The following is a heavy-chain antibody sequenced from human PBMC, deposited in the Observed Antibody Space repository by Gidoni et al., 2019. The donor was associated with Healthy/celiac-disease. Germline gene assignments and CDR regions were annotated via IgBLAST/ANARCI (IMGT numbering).Heavy chain of an antibody. CDR1: GDSVGSPDDY. D-gene: IGHD6-13*01. V-gene: IGHV4-39*07. CDR3: ARDIRYSSSWSHFDF. Sequence: QLQLQESGPRLVKPSETLSLSCTVSGDSVGSPDDYWGWVRQPPGKGLEWIGTVYYRGTTDYNPSLKSGGTILGHTSLNQFSLRLSSVTAADTAIYSCARDIRYSSSWSHFDFWGQGTLATASP. CDR2: VYYRGTT. J-gene: IGHJ4*02.